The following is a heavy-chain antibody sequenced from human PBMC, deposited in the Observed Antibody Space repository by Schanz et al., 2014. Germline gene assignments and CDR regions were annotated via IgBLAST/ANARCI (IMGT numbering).Heavy chain of an antibody. D-gene: IGHD6-19*01. J-gene: IGHJ6*02. CDR2: INPSGGST. CDR3: ARENTAVAGMPRVMDV. V-gene: IGHV1-46*01. CDR1: GYTFTSDS. Sequence: QVQLVQSGAEVKKPGASVKVSCKASGYTFTSDSMHWVRQAPGQGLEWMGMINPSGGSTTYAQKFQGRVTMTTDTSISTAYMELSRLTSDDTAVFFCARENTAVAGMPRVMDVWGQGTTGTVTS.